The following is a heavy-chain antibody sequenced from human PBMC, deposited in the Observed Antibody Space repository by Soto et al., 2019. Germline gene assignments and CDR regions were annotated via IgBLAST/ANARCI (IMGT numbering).Heavy chain of an antibody. V-gene: IGHV3-30-3*01. CDR1: EFTFRSYA. CDR2: ISYDGSNE. CDR3: ARSLPYCGGDCYDAFDN. Sequence: QVQLVESGGGVVQPGRSLRLSCAASEFTFRSYAMHWVRQAAGKGLEWVAVISYDGSNEYYADSVKGRFTIFRDNSKNTLYLQMGSVRDEDTAVYYCARSLPYCGGDCYDAFDNWGRGTMVTVSS. D-gene: IGHD2-21*02. J-gene: IGHJ3*02.